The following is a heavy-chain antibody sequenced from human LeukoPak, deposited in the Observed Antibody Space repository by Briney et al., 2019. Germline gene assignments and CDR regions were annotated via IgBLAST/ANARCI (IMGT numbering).Heavy chain of an antibody. D-gene: IGHD3-10*01. V-gene: IGHV1-69*13. CDR2: IIPIFGTV. CDR1: GGTFSSYA. Sequence: PVASVKVSCKASGGTFSSYAITWVRQAPGQGLEWMGGIIPIFGTVKYAQKFQGRVTIIADESTSTAYMELSSLRSEDTAVYYCARDFGSGSYYAGDYYYGMDVWGQGTTVAVSS. CDR3: ARDFGSGSYYAGDYYYGMDV. J-gene: IGHJ6*02.